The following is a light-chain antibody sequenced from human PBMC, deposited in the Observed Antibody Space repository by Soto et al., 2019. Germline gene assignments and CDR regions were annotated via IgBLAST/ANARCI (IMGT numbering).Light chain of an antibody. Sequence: IPITPASSTLFGSLGSKVTIPLRASQNISSWLAWYQQKPGKAPKLLIYDASSLESGVPSRFSGSGSGTEFTLTISSLQPDDFATYYCQQYNSYPWTFGQGTKVDIK. CDR2: DAS. V-gene: IGKV1-5*01. J-gene: IGKJ1*01. CDR3: QQYNSYPWT. CDR1: QNISSW.